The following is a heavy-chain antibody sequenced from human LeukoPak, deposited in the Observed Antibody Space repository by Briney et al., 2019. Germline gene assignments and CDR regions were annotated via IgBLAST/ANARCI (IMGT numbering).Heavy chain of an antibody. D-gene: IGHD5-18*01. Sequence: PSDTLSLTCTVSGGSLSSYYWTWIRQPPGKGLEYIGYIYYSWSTDYNPSLSSRVTIAVDTSKNQSSLKLSSVTAADTAVYYCARAASGYSYGLGFDYWGQGTLVTVSS. CDR2: IYYSWST. CDR3: ARAASGYSYGLGFDY. V-gene: IGHV4-59*13. J-gene: IGHJ4*02. CDR1: GGSLSSYY.